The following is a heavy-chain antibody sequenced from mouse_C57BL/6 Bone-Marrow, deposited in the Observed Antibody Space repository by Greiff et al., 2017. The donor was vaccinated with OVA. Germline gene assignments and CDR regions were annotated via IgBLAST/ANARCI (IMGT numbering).Heavy chain of an antibody. D-gene: IGHD1-1*01. CDR1: GYTFTSYG. V-gene: IGHV1-81*01. CDR2: IYPRSGNT. J-gene: IGHJ2*01. CDR3: ARWGRSTVVGEDFDD. Sequence: QVQLKESGAELARPGASVKLSCKASGYTFTSYGISWVKQRTGQGLEWIGEIYPRSGNTYYNEKFKGKATLTADKSSSTAYMELRSLTSEDSAVYFCARWGRSTVVGEDFDDWGQGTTLTVSS.